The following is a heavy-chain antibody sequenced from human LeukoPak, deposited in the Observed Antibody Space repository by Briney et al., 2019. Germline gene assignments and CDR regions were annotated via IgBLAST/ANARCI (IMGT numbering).Heavy chain of an antibody. CDR2: IYYSGST. V-gene: IGHV4-59*01. CDR3: ARGRGNPWFLDY. CDR1: GGSISSYY. J-gene: IGHJ4*02. D-gene: IGHD3-10*01. Sequence: SETLSLTCTVSGGSISSYYWNWMRQPPGKGPEWIGYIYYSGSTSYNPSLKSRVTISLDTSTNQFSLKLSSVTAADTAVYYCARGRGNPWFLDYWGQGALVTVSS.